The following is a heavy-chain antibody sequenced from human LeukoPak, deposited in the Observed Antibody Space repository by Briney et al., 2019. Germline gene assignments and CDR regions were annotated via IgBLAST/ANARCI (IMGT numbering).Heavy chain of an antibody. V-gene: IGHV4-4*07. J-gene: IGHJ4*02. D-gene: IGHD3-9*01. CDR1: GDSISNYY. CDR2: IYISGST. CDR3: ARDRLLLTGYYSLDY. Sequence: PSETLSLTCTVSGDSISNYYWGWTRQPAGKGLEWIGRIYISGSTNKNPSLKSRVTMSVDTSKNQFSLRLSSVTAADTAVYYCARDRLLLTGYYSLDYWGQGTLVTVSS.